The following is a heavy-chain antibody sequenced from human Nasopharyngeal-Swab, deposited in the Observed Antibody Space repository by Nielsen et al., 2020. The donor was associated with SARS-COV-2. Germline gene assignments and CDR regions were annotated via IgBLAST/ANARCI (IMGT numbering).Heavy chain of an antibody. Sequence: GESLKISCAASGFTFSTYNMNWVRQVPGKGLEWISSISSSSTYIYYADSVKGRFTISRDNAKNSVYLQMNSLRADDTAVYYCARDGLDYDFWSAYFMDVWGQGTTVTVS. J-gene: IGHJ6*02. CDR3: ARDGLDYDFWSAYFMDV. CDR1: GFTFSTYN. D-gene: IGHD3-3*01. V-gene: IGHV3-21*01. CDR2: ISSSSTYI.